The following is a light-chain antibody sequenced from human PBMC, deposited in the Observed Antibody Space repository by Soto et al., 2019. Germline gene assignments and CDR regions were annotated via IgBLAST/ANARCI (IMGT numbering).Light chain of an antibody. J-gene: IGKJ5*01. CDR2: GPS. Sequence: EIVMMQSPATLSVSPEERATLSCRGSQSVSGDLAWYQQKPGQAPRLLIYGPSTRATGILARFSGSGSGTAFTLTISGLQSEDFAIYFCQQYKSWPITFGQGTRLEIK. CDR1: QSVSGD. V-gene: IGKV3-15*01. CDR3: QQYKSWPIT.